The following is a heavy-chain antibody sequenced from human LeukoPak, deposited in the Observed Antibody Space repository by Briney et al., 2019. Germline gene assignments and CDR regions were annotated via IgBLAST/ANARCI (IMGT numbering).Heavy chain of an antibody. CDR3: ARGHYYYYYMDV. J-gene: IGHJ6*03. Sequence: ASVKVSCKASGYTFTGYYMHWVRQAPGQGLEWMGRINPNSGGTNYAQKFQGRVTMTRDASISTAYMKLSRLRSDDTAVYYCARGHYYYYYMDVWGKGTTVTVSS. CDR2: INPNSGGT. CDR1: GYTFTGYY. V-gene: IGHV1-2*06.